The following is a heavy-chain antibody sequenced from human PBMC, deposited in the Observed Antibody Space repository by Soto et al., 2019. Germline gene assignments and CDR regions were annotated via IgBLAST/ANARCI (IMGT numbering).Heavy chain of an antibody. D-gene: IGHD2-15*01. Sequence: GESLKISCKGSGYSFTSYWISWVRQMPGKGLEWMGRIDPSDSYTNYSPSFQGHVTISADKSISTAYLQWSSLKASDTAMYYCARHLVEGYYYYYGMDVWGQGTTVTVSS. CDR1: GYSFTSYW. CDR3: ARHLVEGYYYYYGMDV. CDR2: IDPSDSYT. J-gene: IGHJ6*02. V-gene: IGHV5-10-1*01.